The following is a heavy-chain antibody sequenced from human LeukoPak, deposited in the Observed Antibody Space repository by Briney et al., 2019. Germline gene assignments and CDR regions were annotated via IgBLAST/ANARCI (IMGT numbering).Heavy chain of an antibody. CDR3: AGGARYCSGGSCYFREFHY. Sequence: SETLSLTCTVSGGSISSYYWSWIRQPAGKGLEWIGRIYTSGSTNYNPSLKSRVTMSVDTSKNQFSLKLSSVAAADTAVYYCAGGARYCSGGSCYFREFHYWGQGTLVTVSS. CDR2: IYTSGST. J-gene: IGHJ4*02. D-gene: IGHD2-15*01. V-gene: IGHV4-4*07. CDR1: GGSISSYY.